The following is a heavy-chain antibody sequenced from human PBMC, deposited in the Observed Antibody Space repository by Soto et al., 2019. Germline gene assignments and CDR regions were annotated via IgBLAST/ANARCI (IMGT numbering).Heavy chain of an antibody. CDR3: ASFPDDYGDYGGDY. D-gene: IGHD4-17*01. Sequence: GGSLRLSCAASGFTFSSYAMSWVRQAPGKGLEWVSAISGSGGSTYYADSVKGRFTISRDNSKNTLYLQMNSLRAEDTAVYYCASFPDDYGDYGGDYWGQGTLVTVSS. CDR2: ISGSGGST. J-gene: IGHJ4*02. V-gene: IGHV3-23*01. CDR1: GFTFSSYA.